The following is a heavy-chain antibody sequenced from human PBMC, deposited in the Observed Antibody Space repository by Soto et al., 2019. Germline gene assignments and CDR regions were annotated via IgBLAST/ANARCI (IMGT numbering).Heavy chain of an antibody. V-gene: IGHV2-70*01. CDR3: ARRYYGSNSHGMDV. Sequence: SVPTLVNPTQTLTLTCTFSGFSRSTSGMCVSWIRQPPGKALEWLALIDWDDDKYYSTSLKTRLTISKDTSKNQVVLTMTNMDPVDTATYYCARRYYGSNSHGMDVWGQGTTVTVSS. D-gene: IGHD4-17*01. J-gene: IGHJ6*02. CDR2: IDWDDDK. CDR1: GFSRSTSGMC.